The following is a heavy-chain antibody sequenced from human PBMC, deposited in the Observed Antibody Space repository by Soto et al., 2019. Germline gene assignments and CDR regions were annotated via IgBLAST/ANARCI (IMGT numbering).Heavy chain of an antibody. J-gene: IGHJ4*02. Sequence: SETLSLTCIVSGGSIISGGYSWSWIRQPTGKGLEWIGYIYHSGSTYYNPSLKSRVTISVDRSKNQFSLKLSSVTAADTAVYYCASYYWGLDYWGQGTLVTVSS. CDR3: ASYYWGLDY. V-gene: IGHV4-30-2*01. CDR1: GGSIISGGYS. D-gene: IGHD3-10*01. CDR2: IYHSGST.